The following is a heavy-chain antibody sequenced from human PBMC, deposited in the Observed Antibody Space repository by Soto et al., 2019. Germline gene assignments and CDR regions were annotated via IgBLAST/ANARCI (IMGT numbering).Heavy chain of an antibody. J-gene: IGHJ4*02. V-gene: IGHV1-69*01. Sequence: QVQLVQSGAEVKKPGSSVKVSCKASGGTFSSYAISWVRQAPGQGLEWMGGIIPIFGTANYAQKFQGRVTITADESTSTAYVELSSLRSDDTAVYYCARKSQYYYDSSGYCYFDYWGQGTLVTVSS. D-gene: IGHD3-22*01. CDR3: ARKSQYYYDSSGYCYFDY. CDR2: IIPIFGTA. CDR1: GGTFSSYA.